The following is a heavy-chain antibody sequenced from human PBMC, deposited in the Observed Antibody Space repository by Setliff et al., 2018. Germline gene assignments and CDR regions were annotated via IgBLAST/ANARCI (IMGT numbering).Heavy chain of an antibody. D-gene: IGHD1-26*01. Sequence: PSETLSLTCTVSGGSISSYYWSWIRQPAGKGLEWIGRIYTSGNTNYNPSLKSRVTMSADTSKSQFSLKLNSVTAADTAVYYCARDVEVGGWYFDLWGHGTLVTVSS. J-gene: IGHJ2*01. CDR1: GGSISSYY. V-gene: IGHV4-4*07. CDR2: IYTSGNT. CDR3: ARDVEVGGWYFDL.